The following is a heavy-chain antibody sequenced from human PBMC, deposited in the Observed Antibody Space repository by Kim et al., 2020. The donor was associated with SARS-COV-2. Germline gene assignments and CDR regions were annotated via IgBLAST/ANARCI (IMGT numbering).Heavy chain of an antibody. J-gene: IGHJ4*02. Sequence: YTASLKSRVTISVDTSKNQFSLKLSSVTAADTAVYYCARLERTNGFCWGYWGQGTLVTVSS. D-gene: IGHD2-8*01. CDR3: ARLERTNGFCWGY. V-gene: IGHV4-39*01.